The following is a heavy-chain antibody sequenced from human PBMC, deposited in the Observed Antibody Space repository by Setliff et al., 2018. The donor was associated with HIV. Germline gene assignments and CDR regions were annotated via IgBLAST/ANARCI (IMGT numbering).Heavy chain of an antibody. CDR3: ASSEGVADRFDY. J-gene: IGHJ4*02. Sequence: PSETLSLTCAVYGGSFSGSYWSWIRQPPGKGLEWIGEINHSGSTNYSPSLKSRVTISVDTSKNQFSLKLSSVTAADTAVYYCASSEGVADRFDYWGQGTLVTVSS. V-gene: IGHV4-34*01. CDR1: GGSFSGSY. D-gene: IGHD6-19*01. CDR2: INHSGST.